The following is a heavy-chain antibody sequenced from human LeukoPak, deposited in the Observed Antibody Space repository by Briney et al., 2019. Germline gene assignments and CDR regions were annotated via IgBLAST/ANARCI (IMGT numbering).Heavy chain of an antibody. V-gene: IGHV3-21*01. D-gene: IGHD6-13*01. CDR2: ISSSSSYI. CDR1: GFTFSSYS. Sequence: GGSLRLSCAASGFTFSSYSMNWVRQAPGKGLEWVSSISSSSSYIYYADSEKGRFTISRDNAKNSLYLQMNSLRAEDTAVYYCARDLGSWGAAAGFDYWGQGTLVTVSS. J-gene: IGHJ4*02. CDR3: ARDLGSWGAAAGFDY.